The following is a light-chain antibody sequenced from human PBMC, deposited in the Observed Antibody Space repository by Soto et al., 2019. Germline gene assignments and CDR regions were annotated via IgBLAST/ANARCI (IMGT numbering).Light chain of an antibody. CDR3: QQRSNWPIT. V-gene: IGKV3-11*01. CDR2: DAS. Sequence: EIVFTESPAPLSLSRGEKATLSFGACQSVSSYLAWYQQKPGQAPRLLIYDASNRATGIPARFSGSGSGTDFTLTISSLEPEDFAVYYCQQRSNWPITFGQGTRLEIK. CDR1: QSVSSY. J-gene: IGKJ5*01.